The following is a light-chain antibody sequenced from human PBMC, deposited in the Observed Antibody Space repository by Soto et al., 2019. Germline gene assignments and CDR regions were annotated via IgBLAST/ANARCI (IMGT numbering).Light chain of an antibody. J-gene: IGLJ3*02. CDR1: SSDVGGYNY. V-gene: IGLV2-14*03. CDR3: SSYASSSTWV. Sequence: QSALTQPASVSGSPGQSITISCTGTSSDVGGYNYVSWYQHHPGKAPRLMTYAISNRPSGVSSRFSGSKSGNTASLTICGLQAEDEDDYYCSSYASSSTWVFGGGTKLTVL. CDR2: AIS.